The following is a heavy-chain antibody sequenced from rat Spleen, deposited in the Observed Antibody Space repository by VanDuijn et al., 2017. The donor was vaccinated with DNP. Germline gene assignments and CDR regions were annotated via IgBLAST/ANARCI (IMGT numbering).Heavy chain of an antibody. CDR2: INTDGGST. V-gene: IGHV5S13*01. Sequence: EVQLVESGGGLVQPGRSLKLSCAASGFTFSNYGMAWVRQAPTKGLEWVASINTDGGSTYYPDSVKGRFTISRDNAENTVYLQMNSLRSEDTATYYCAYLGGYGYHYAMDAWGQGTSVTVSS. CDR3: AYLGGYGYHYAMDA. J-gene: IGHJ4*01. D-gene: IGHD1-7*01. CDR1: GFTFSNYG.